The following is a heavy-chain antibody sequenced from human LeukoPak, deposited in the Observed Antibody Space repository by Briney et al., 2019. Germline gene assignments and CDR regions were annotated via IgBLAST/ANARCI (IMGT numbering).Heavy chain of an antibody. Sequence: ASVKVSCKASGYTFTSYGISWVRQAPGQGLEWMGWISAYNGNTNYAQKLQDRVTMTTDTSTSTAYMELRGLRSDDTAMYYCAREGIRIAAAGTIDYWGQGTLVTVSS. CDR1: GYTFTSYG. CDR2: ISAYNGNT. CDR3: AREGIRIAAAGTIDY. D-gene: IGHD6-13*01. V-gene: IGHV1-18*01. J-gene: IGHJ4*02.